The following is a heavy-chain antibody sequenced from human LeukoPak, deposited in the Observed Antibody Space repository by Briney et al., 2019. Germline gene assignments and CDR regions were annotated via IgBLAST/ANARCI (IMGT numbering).Heavy chain of an antibody. Sequence: GGSLRLSCAAFGFTFSDYWIHWVRQAPGKGLEWVANIKQDGSAKYYVDSVKGRFTISRDNAKNSLYLQMNSLRAEDTAVYYCARRYFDSWGQGTLVTVSS. V-gene: IGHV3-7*03. CDR2: IKQDGSAK. CDR1: GFTFSDYW. CDR3: ARRYFDS. J-gene: IGHJ4*02.